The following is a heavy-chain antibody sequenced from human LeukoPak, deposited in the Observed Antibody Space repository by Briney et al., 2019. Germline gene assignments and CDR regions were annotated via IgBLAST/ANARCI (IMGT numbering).Heavy chain of an antibody. CDR2: INPNSGGT. Sequence: GASVKVSCKASGYTFTGYYMHWVRQAPGQGLEWMGWINPNSGGTNYAQKFQGRVTMTRDTSISTAYMELRRLRSDDTAVYYCARAGWEYGVEPDAADYYYYYGMDVWGQGTTVTVSS. D-gene: IGHD4-17*01. CDR1: GYTFTGYY. CDR3: ARAGWEYGVEPDAADYYYYYGMDV. V-gene: IGHV1-2*02. J-gene: IGHJ6*02.